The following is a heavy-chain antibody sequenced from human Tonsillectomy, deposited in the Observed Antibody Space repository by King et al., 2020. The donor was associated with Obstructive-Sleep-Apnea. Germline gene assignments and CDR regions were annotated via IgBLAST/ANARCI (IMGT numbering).Heavy chain of an antibody. CDR2: IIPIFGTA. CDR3: ARGGSSSWPCYYYSGLDV. Sequence: QLVQSGAEVKKPGSSVKASCKASGGTFSTYAVSWVRQAPGQGLEWRGGIIPIFGTAKYAQNFQGRLTITADESTGTPYMELSSPRSDDTAVYYCARGGSSSWPCYYYSGLDVWGKGTTVTVSS. CDR1: GGTFSTYA. D-gene: IGHD6-13*01. J-gene: IGHJ6*04. V-gene: IGHV1-69*01.